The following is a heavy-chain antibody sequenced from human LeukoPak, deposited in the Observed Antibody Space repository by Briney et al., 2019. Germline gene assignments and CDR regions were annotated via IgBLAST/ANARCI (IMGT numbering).Heavy chain of an antibody. CDR1: GGSISSSSYY. Sequence: SETLSLTCTVSGGSISSSSYYWGWIRQPPGKGLEWIGCIYYTGSTYYNPSLKSRVTISVDTSKNQFSLKLSSVTAADTAVYYCARHTSDYSGYDPRNDQDYYYYYYMDVWGKGTTVTISS. CDR3: ARHTSDYSGYDPRNDQDYYYYYYMDV. V-gene: IGHV4-39*01. CDR2: IYYTGST. J-gene: IGHJ6*03. D-gene: IGHD5-12*01.